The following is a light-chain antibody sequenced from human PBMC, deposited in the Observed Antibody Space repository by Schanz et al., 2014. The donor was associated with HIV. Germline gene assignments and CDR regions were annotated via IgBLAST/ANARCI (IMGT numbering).Light chain of an antibody. V-gene: IGLV1-51*01. CDR1: TSNVGFNY. J-gene: IGLJ2*01. CDR3: GTWDSALTSVV. CDR2: DNS. Sequence: QSVLAQPPSVSAAPGQKVTISCSGSTSNVGFNYVSWYQQLPGAAPKLLIYDNSERPSGIPDRFSGSKSGTSATLGISGLQPGDEADYYCGTWDSALTSVVFGGGTKLTVL.